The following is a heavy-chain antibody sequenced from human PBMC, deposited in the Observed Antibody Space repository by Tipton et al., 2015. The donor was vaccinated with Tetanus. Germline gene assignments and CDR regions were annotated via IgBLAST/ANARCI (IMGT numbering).Heavy chain of an antibody. CDR2: INPNSGGT. J-gene: IGHJ4*02. V-gene: IGHV1-2*06. D-gene: IGHD6-19*01. CDR3: ARVPTNPLAVDRPTDY. CDR1: GYTFTDYY. Sequence: QSGPEVKKPGASVKVSCKASGYTFTDYYMHWVRQAPGQGLEWMGRINPNSGGTNSAQKFQGRVTMTRDTSISTAYMELSRLRSDDTAVYYCARVPTNPLAVDRPTDYWGQGTLVTVSS.